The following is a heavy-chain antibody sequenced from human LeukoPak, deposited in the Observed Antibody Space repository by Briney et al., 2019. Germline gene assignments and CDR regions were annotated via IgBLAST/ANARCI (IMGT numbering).Heavy chain of an antibody. Sequence: GGSLRLSCAASGFTFSSYAMSWVRQAPGKGLEWVSGISGSDGSTYYADSVKGRFTISRDNSKNTLNLQMNSLRAEDTAVYYCAKDYYGSGSYYFDYWGQGTLATVSS. V-gene: IGHV3-23*01. CDR1: GFTFSSYA. CDR2: ISGSDGST. CDR3: AKDYYGSGSYYFDY. D-gene: IGHD3-10*01. J-gene: IGHJ4*02.